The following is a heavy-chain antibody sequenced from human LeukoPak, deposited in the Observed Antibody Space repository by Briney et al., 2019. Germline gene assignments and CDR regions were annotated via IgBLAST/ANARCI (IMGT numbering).Heavy chain of an antibody. J-gene: IGHJ4*02. Sequence: GGSLRLSCAASGFTFSTYWFQWVRQPPGRGLVWVSRINSDGSSTNYADSVKGRFTISRDNAKNTLYLQMNSLRAEDTAVYYCAKSLGAPDDYWGQGTLVTVSS. V-gene: IGHV3-74*01. CDR1: GFTFSTYW. D-gene: IGHD1-26*01. CDR2: INSDGSST. CDR3: AKSLGAPDDY.